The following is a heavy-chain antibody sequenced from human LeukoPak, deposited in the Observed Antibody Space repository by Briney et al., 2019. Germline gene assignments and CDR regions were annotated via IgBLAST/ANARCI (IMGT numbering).Heavy chain of an antibody. J-gene: IGHJ4*02. V-gene: IGHV4-34*01. CDR3: ARGNGDYVWGSYRYKGDYFDY. Sequence: PSETLSLTCAVYGGSFSGYYWSWIRQPPGKGLEWIGEINHSGSTNCNPSLKSRVTISVDTSKNQFSLKLSSVTAADTAVYYCARGNGDYVWGSYRYKGDYFDYWGQGTLVTVSS. D-gene: IGHD3-16*02. CDR2: INHSGST. CDR1: GGSFSGYY.